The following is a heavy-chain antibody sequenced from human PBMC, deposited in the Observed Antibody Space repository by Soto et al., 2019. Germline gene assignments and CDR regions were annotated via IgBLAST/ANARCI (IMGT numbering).Heavy chain of an antibody. D-gene: IGHD2-15*01. CDR2: MNSDGSSI. Sequence: EVQLVESGGGLVQPGGSLRLSCAVSGFTLSSYWMHWVRQVPGKGLVWVSRMNSDGSSISYADSVKGRFTISRDNAKNTLYLQMTSLRTDDTGVYYCARVGCPGGSCIYYWGQGTLVTVTS. J-gene: IGHJ4*02. CDR1: GFTLSSYW. CDR3: ARVGCPGGSCIYY. V-gene: IGHV3-74*01.